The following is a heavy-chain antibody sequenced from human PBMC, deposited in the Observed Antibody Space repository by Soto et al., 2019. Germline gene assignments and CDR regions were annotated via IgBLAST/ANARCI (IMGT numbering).Heavy chain of an antibody. Sequence: GRSPRLSCVGSGFTFTNFWMSWVRQAPGKGLEWVANIKADGSEKRYVDSVKGRLTISRDNAKNSVYLQMNNLRVEDTALYYCGRDEVRNGVGVWGQGTTVTVSS. V-gene: IGHV3-7*01. CDR2: IKADGSEK. J-gene: IGHJ6*02. CDR3: GRDEVRNGVGV. CDR1: GFTFTNFW.